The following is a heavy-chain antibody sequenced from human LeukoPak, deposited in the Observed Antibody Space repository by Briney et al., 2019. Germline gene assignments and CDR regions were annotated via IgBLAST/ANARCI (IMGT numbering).Heavy chain of an antibody. CDR1: GGSISSGGYS. J-gene: IGHJ6*02. D-gene: IGHD1-26*01. Sequence: SETLSLTCAVSGGSISSGGYSWSWIRQPPGKGLEWIGYIYHSGSTYYNPSLKSRVTISVDRSKNQFSLKLSSVTAADTVVYYCARGFRGSTTRLYYYGMDVWGQGTTVTVSS. CDR3: ARGFRGSTTRLYYYGMDV. V-gene: IGHV4-30-2*01. CDR2: IYHSGST.